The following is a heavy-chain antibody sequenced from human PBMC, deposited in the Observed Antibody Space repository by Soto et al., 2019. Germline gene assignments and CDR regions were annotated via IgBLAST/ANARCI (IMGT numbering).Heavy chain of an antibody. J-gene: IGHJ4*02. CDR1: GASISRYY. CDR2: LYNTGST. Sequence: SETLSLTCTVSGASISRYYWIWIRQSPGKGLEWIGYLYNTGSTIYNPSLKSRVTISVDKSKNQFSLKLSSVTAADTAVYYCARVAVAGTRVDYWGQGTLVTVSS. CDR3: ARVAVAGTRVDY. D-gene: IGHD6-19*01. V-gene: IGHV4-59*12.